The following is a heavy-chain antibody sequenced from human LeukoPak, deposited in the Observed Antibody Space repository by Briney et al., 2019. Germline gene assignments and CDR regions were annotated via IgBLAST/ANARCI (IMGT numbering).Heavy chain of an antibody. CDR2: LYSSGYT. V-gene: IGHV3-66*01. Sequence: GGSLRLSCAASGFSVTSNYMSWVRQAPGQGLEWVSVLYSSGYTKYADSVKGRFSISRDTSENTLSLHMNSLRAEDSAVYYCARTYDFGRGPPGDAFDNWGPGTWVIVSA. CDR1: GFSVTSNY. D-gene: IGHD3-3*01. J-gene: IGHJ3*02. CDR3: ARTYDFGRGPPGDAFDN.